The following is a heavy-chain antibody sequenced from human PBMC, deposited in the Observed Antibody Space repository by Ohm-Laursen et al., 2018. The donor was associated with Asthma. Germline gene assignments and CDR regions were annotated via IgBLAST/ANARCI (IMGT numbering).Heavy chain of an antibody. CDR2: ISTASTFI. J-gene: IGHJ4*02. Sequence: SLRLSCAASGYTFSRYSIHWVRQIPGKGLEWVASISTASTFIYHAASVQGRFTISRDNSKSTLFLQMSSLRPEDTAVYYCARGLGGIHRWLSYQIDKWGQGTQVTVSS. CDR3: ARGLGGIHRWLSYQIDK. CDR1: GYTFSRYS. D-gene: IGHD5-18*01. V-gene: IGHV3-21*01.